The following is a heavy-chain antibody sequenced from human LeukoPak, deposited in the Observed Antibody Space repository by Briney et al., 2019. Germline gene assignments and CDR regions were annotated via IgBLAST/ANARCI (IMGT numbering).Heavy chain of an antibody. CDR2: INHSGST. J-gene: IGHJ4*02. CDR1: GGSFSGYY. CDR3: ARGRAFSSSWYSY. D-gene: IGHD6-13*01. V-gene: IGHV4-34*01. Sequence: SETLSLTCAVYGGSFSGYYWSWIRQPPGKGLEWIGEINHSGSTNYNPSLKSRVTISVDTSKNQLSLKLSSVTAADTAVYYCARGRAFSSSWYSYWGQGTLVTVSS.